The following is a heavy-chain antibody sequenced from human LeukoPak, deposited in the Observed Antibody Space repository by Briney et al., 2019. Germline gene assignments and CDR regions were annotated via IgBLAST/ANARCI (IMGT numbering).Heavy chain of an antibody. D-gene: IGHD3-3*02. CDR3: AIDLSRYYYGMDV. CDR1: GFTLSSYA. J-gene: IGHJ6*02. Sequence: PGGSLRLSCAASGFTLSSYAMSWVRQAPGKGREWVSAISVSGASTYYADSVKGRFTISRDNSKNTLYLQMNSPRAEDTAVYYCAIDLSRYYYGMDVWGQGTTVTVSS. V-gene: IGHV3-23*01. CDR2: ISVSGAST.